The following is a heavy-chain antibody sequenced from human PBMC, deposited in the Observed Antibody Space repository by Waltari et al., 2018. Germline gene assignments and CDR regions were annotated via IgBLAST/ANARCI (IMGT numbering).Heavy chain of an antibody. Sequence: QVHLVQSGAEVRRPGSSVKVSCEASGGSFGTYAITWVRQAPGQGLEWIAGIIPIFGKPNYAQKFQDRVKVAADELTRTAFMELNSLRPDDTAVYYCAKRIVGGPFDVWGQGTMVIVSS. CDR2: IIPIFGKP. D-gene: IGHD1-26*01. CDR3: AKRIVGGPFDV. J-gene: IGHJ3*01. V-gene: IGHV1-69*12. CDR1: GGSFGTYA.